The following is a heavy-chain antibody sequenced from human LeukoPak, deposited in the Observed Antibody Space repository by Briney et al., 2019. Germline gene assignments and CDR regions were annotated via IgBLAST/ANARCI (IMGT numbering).Heavy chain of an antibody. Sequence: GGSLRLSCAASGFTVSSNYMSWVRQAPGKGLEWVSVIYSGGSTYYADSVKGRFTISRDNSKNTLYLQMNSLRAEATAVYYCAREEREYCGGDCYGYWGQGTLVTVSS. D-gene: IGHD2-21*01. CDR2: IYSGGST. J-gene: IGHJ4*02. V-gene: IGHV3-66*01. CDR1: GFTVSSNY. CDR3: AREEREYCGGDCYGY.